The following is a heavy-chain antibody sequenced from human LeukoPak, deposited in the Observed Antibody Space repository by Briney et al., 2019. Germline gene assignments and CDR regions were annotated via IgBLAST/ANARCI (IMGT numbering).Heavy chain of an antibody. CDR2: ISSSSSAI. J-gene: IGHJ3*02. Sequence: GGSLRLSCAASGFTFSSYSMNWVRQAPGKGLEWVSYISSSSSAIYYADSVKGRFTISRDNAKNSLYLQMNSLRAEDTAVYYCAREMLPGDAFDIWGQGTMVTVSS. CDR3: AREMLPGDAFDI. V-gene: IGHV3-48*01. CDR1: GFTFSSYS. D-gene: IGHD1-14*01.